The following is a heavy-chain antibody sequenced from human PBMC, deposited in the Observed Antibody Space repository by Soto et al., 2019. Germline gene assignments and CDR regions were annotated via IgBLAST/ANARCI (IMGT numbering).Heavy chain of an antibody. CDR2: IYYSGST. J-gene: IGHJ6*02. Sequence: SETLSLTCTVSGGSISSGGYYWSWIRQHPXKGLEWIGYIYYSGSTYYNPSLKSRVTISVDTSKNQFSLKLSSVTAADTAVYYCAREEYSSSSYYYRMDVWGQGTTVTVSS. V-gene: IGHV4-31*03. CDR1: GGSISSGGYY. D-gene: IGHD6-6*01. CDR3: AREEYSSSSYYYRMDV.